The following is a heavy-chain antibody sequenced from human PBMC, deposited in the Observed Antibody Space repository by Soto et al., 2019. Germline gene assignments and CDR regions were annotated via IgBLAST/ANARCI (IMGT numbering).Heavy chain of an antibody. CDR1: GGSISTITW. Sequence: QVQLRESGPGLVKTSGTLSLTCAVSGGSISTITWWSWVRQPPGKGLQWIGEIYHSGSTNYNPSLKSRATISVDKSKNQFSLELSSVTAADTAVYYCARDLGSCSSTSCRPFDYWGQGTLVTVSS. CDR2: IYHSGST. CDR3: ARDLGSCSSTSCRPFDY. J-gene: IGHJ4*02. V-gene: IGHV4-4*02. D-gene: IGHD2-2*03.